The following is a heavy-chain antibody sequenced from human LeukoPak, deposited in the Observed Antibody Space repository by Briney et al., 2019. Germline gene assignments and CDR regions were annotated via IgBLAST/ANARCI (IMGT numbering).Heavy chain of an antibody. CDR1: GFTFSSYA. D-gene: IGHD3-10*01. CDR3: VKDRTMVRGVMLYYYYGMDV. V-gene: IGHV3-64D*06. Sequence: GGSLRLSCSASGFTFSSYAMHWVRQAPGKGLEYVSAISSNGGSTYYADSVKGRFTIPRDNSKNTLYLQMSSLRAEDTAVYYCVKDRTMVRGVMLYYYYGMDVWGKGTTVTVSS. J-gene: IGHJ6*04. CDR2: ISSNGGST.